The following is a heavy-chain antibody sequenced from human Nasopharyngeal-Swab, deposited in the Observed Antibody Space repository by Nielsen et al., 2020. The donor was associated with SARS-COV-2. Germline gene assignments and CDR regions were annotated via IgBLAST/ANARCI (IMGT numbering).Heavy chain of an antibody. Sequence: SGPTLGKPTQTLTLTCTFSGFSLSNSGMCVSWIRQPPGKALEWLALIDWDDDKYYSTSLKTRLTISKDTSKNQVVLTMTNMDPVDTATYYCARDYDFWSGNYYYYGMDVWGQGTTVTVSS. CDR3: ARDYDFWSGNYYYYGMDV. CDR2: IDWDDDK. J-gene: IGHJ6*02. V-gene: IGHV2-70*01. CDR1: GFSLSNSGMC. D-gene: IGHD3-3*01.